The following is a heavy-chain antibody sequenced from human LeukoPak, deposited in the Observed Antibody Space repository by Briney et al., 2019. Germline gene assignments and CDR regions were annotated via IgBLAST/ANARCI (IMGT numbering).Heavy chain of an antibody. D-gene: IGHD1-14*01. CDR3: ARAAPAGPNRNWFDP. CDR2: IYTSGST. Sequence: PSQTLSLTCTVSGGSISSGSYYWSWIRQPAGKGLEWIGRIYTSGSTNYNPSLKSRVTISVDTSKNQFSLKLSSVTAADTAVYYRARAAPAGPNRNWFDPWGQGTLVTVSS. J-gene: IGHJ5*02. CDR1: GGSISSGSYY. V-gene: IGHV4-61*02.